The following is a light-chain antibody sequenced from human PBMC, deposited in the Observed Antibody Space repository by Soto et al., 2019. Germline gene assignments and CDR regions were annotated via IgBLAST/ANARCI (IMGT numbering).Light chain of an antibody. J-gene: IGKJ4*01. Sequence: DIQMTQSPSSLSASVGDRVTIACQASQDISKYLNWYQFRPGQATKLLIYDASNLETGFTSRFRGSGYGTHFTITVIILQNDDGATYYSLQSDNRLALTCSGGNKVPIK. CDR3: LQSDNRLALT. CDR1: QDISKY. CDR2: DAS. V-gene: IGKV1-33*01.